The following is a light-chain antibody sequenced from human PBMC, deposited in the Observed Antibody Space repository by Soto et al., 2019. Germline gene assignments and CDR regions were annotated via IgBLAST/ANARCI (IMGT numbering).Light chain of an antibody. CDR2: AAS. Sequence: AIRMTQSPSSLSASTGDRVTITCRAGQGISSYLAWYQQKPGKAPKLLIYAASTLQSGVPSRFSGSGSGTDFTLTISCMQSEDFATYYCQQYYSYPLYTFGQGTKVDIK. J-gene: IGKJ2*01. CDR1: QGISSY. V-gene: IGKV1-8*01. CDR3: QQYYSYPLYT.